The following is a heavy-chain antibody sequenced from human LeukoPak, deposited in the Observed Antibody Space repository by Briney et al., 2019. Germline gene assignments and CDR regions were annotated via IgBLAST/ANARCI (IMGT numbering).Heavy chain of an antibody. D-gene: IGHD1-26*01. CDR2: INHNSGGT. Sequence: GASVKVSCKASGYTFTGYYMHWVRQAPGQGLEWMGWINHNSGGTNYAQKFQDRVTMTRDTSISTAYMDLSRLRSDDTAVYYCARISGDYYYFDYWGQGTLVTVSS. J-gene: IGHJ4*02. CDR1: GYTFTGYY. V-gene: IGHV1-2*02. CDR3: ARISGDYYYFDY.